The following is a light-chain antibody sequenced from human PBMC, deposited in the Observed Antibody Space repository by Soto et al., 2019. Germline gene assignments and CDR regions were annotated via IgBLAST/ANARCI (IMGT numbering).Light chain of an antibody. Sequence: DIQMTQSPSTLSASVGDSVTVTCRASQSISTWLAWYQQKPGRAPKLLIYHSSSLESGVPSRFSGSGSGTDFTRTISCLQPDDLATYYCQQYHTFSIAFGQGTRLEIK. CDR3: QQYHTFSIA. V-gene: IGKV1-5*01. J-gene: IGKJ5*01. CDR1: QSISTW. CDR2: HSS.